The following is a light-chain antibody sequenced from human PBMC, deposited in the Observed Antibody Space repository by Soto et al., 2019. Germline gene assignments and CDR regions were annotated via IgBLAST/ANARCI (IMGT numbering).Light chain of an antibody. V-gene: IGLV2-14*01. J-gene: IGLJ1*01. CDR2: EVS. Sequence: SVLAQPASVSGSPGQSITISCTGTSSDVGRYNYVSWYQQHPGKAPKLMIHEVSYRPSGVSSRFSGSKSGNTASLTISGLQAEDEAEYHCCSYTNRATYVFGTGTKATVL. CDR3: CSYTNRATYV. CDR1: SSDVGRYNY.